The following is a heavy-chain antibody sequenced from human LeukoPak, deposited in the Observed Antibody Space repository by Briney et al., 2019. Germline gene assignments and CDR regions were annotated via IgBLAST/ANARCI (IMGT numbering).Heavy chain of an antibody. J-gene: IGHJ6*03. CDR3: ATASFCSGTHCFYYYMDV. V-gene: IGHV1-24*01. Sequence: ASVKVSCKVSGYTLNEKSMHWVRQAPGTGLEWLGGFDPEYGEKIYAEKFQDRITMTDDPSTDTAYMELSSLRSDATTVFYCATASFCSGTHCFYYYMDVWGKGTPVTVSS. CDR2: FDPEYGEK. D-gene: IGHD2-15*01. CDR1: GYTLNEKS.